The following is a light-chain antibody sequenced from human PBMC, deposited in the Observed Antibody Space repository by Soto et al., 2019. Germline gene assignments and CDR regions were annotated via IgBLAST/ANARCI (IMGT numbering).Light chain of an antibody. CDR1: SSDVGSHKS. Sequence: QSALTQPPSVSGSPGQSVTISCSGSSSDVGSHKSVSWYKRAPGTSPTLMIFEVNNRPSGVPDRFSESKSGNTAFLTISGLQPEDEADYYCSAYIASITSHVFGTGTKVTVL. CDR2: EVN. V-gene: IGLV2-18*02. CDR3: SAYIASITSHV. J-gene: IGLJ1*01.